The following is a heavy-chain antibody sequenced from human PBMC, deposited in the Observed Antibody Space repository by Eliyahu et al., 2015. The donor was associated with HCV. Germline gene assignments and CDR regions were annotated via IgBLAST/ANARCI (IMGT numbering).Heavy chain of an antibody. V-gene: IGHV3-11*01. J-gene: IGHJ6*02. CDR2: ISSSGSTI. D-gene: IGHD6-13*01. Sequence: QVQLVESGGGLVKPGGSLRLSCAXXGFTXRDYYMMWIRQAPGKGLEWVSYISSSGSTIYYADSVKGRFTSSRDNAKNSLYLQMNSLRAEDTAVYYCARDIYGAGGTGMDVWGQGTTVTVSS. CDR1: GFTXRDYY. CDR3: ARDIYGAGGTGMDV.